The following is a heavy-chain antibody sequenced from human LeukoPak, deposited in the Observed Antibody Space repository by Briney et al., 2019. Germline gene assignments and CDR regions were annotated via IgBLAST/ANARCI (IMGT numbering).Heavy chain of an antibody. CDR3: ARRVGGPYYYYYMDV. D-gene: IGHD3-16*01. V-gene: IGHV7-4-1*02. Sequence: ASVKVSCKASGYTFTSYAMNWVRQAPGQGLEWMGWINTNTGNPTYAQGFTGRFVFSLDTSVGTAYLQISSLKAEDTAVYYCARRVGGPYYYYYMDVWGKGTTVTVSS. CDR2: INTNTGNP. J-gene: IGHJ6*03. CDR1: GYTFTSYA.